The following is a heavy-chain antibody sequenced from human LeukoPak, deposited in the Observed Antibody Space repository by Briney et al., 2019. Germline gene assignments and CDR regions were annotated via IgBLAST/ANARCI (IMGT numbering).Heavy chain of an antibody. Sequence: GGSLRLSCAASRFTFSSYGMHWVRQAPGKGLEWVSYISSSGSTIYYADSVKGRFTISRDNAKNSLYLQMNSLRAEDTAVYYCARVPSIAAADPSGDYWGQGTLVTVSS. CDR1: RFTFSSYG. CDR3: ARVPSIAAADPSGDY. V-gene: IGHV3-48*03. D-gene: IGHD6-13*01. CDR2: ISSSGSTI. J-gene: IGHJ4*02.